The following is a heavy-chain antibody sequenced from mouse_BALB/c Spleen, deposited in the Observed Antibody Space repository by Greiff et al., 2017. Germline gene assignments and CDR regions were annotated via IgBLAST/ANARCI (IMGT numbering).Heavy chain of an antibody. Sequence: VQLQQPGAELVKPGASVKLSCKASGYTFTSYWMHWVKQRPGQGLEWIGEIDPSDSYTNYNQKFKGKATLTVDKSSSTAYMQLSSLTSEDSAVYYCAKYGNYYGAMDYWGQGTSVTVSS. D-gene: IGHD2-10*02. CDR2: IDPSDSYT. J-gene: IGHJ4*01. CDR1: GYTFTSYW. V-gene: IGHV1-69*02. CDR3: AKYGNYYGAMDY.